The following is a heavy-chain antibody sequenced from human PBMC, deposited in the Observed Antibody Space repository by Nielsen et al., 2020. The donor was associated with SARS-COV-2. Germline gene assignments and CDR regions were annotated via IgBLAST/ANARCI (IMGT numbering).Heavy chain of an antibody. J-gene: IGHJ4*02. Sequence: GGSLRLSCVASGFTFRNYGMHWVRQAPGKGLEWVAFISYDGFSKHYADSVKGRFTISRDSSKNTLYLQMNSLRAEDTAVYYCARDAGIAVAGSYFDSWGQGTLVTVSS. CDR1: GFTFRNYG. CDR3: ARDAGIAVAGSYFDS. V-gene: IGHV3-30*03. D-gene: IGHD6-19*01. CDR2: ISYDGFSK.